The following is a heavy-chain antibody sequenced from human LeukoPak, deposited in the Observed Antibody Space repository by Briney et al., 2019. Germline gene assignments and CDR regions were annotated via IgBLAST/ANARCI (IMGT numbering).Heavy chain of an antibody. CDR3: AKDPTPHVVVPAATPDYFDY. D-gene: IGHD2-2*01. CDR1: GFTFSSYG. CDR2: ISYDGSNK. Sequence: GGSLRLSCAASGFTFSSYGMHWVRQAPGKGLEWVAVISYDGSNKYYADSVKGRFTISRDNSKNTLYLQMNSLRAEDTAVYYCAKDPTPHVVVPAATPDYFDYWGQGTLVTVSS. J-gene: IGHJ4*02. V-gene: IGHV3-30*18.